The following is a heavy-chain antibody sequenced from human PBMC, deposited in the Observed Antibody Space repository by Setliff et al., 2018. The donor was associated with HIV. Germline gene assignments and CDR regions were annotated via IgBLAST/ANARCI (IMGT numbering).Heavy chain of an antibody. J-gene: IGHJ4*02. CDR3: ARAVHSGWYYFDY. CDR1: GFTFSSYS. D-gene: IGHD6-19*01. CDR2: ISSSSSTI. Sequence: PGGSLRLSCAASGFTFSSYSMNWVRQAPGKGLEWVSYISSSSSTIYYADSLKGRFTISRDNAKNSLYLQMNSLRAEDTAVYYCARAVHSGWYYFDYWGQGTLVTVSS. V-gene: IGHV3-48*04.